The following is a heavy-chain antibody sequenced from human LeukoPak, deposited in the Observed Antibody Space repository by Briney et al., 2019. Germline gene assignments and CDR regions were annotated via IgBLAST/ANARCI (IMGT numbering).Heavy chain of an antibody. CDR3: ARGGYCSGGTCYSLNAFDI. CDR2: ISSIVSNI. V-gene: IGHV3-48*03. CDR1: GFTFPSYE. D-gene: IGHD2-15*01. Sequence: GGSLRLSRVASGFTFPSYEMNWVRQAPGKGLEWVSYISSIVSNIYYADSVKGRFTISRDNAKNSLYLQMNSLRAEDTAVYYCARGGYCSGGTCYSLNAFDIWGQGTMVTVSS. J-gene: IGHJ3*02.